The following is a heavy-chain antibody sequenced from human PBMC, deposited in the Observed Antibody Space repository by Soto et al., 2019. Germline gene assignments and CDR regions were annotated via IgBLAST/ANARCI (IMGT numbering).Heavy chain of an antibody. CDR2: INPNSGGT. Sequence: GASVKVSCKASGYTFTGYYMHWVRQAPGQGLEWMGWINPNSGGTNYAQKYQGWVTMTRNTSISTAYMKLRRLRSDDTAVYYCARGLRSRGYSYGYYYYYGMDVWGQGTTVTVSS. CDR3: ARGLRSRGYSYGYYYYYGMDV. CDR1: GYTFTGYY. V-gene: IGHV1-2*04. J-gene: IGHJ6*02. D-gene: IGHD5-18*01.